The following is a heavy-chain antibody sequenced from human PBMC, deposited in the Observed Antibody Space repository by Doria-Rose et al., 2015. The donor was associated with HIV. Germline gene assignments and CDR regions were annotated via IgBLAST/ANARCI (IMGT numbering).Heavy chain of an antibody. Sequence: QVQLQEAGAGLVKPSETLSLTCAGFGGSFSGYYWSWIRQTPGKGLEWIGGINHRGSTYYRTSLKSRVTISLATSKNLFSLKLSSVSAADTAVYYCARGLLRGGWNDVDYYYGMDVWGQGTTVTVSS. J-gene: IGHJ6*02. CDR3: ARGLLRGGWNDVDYYYGMDV. CDR2: INHRGST. CDR1: GGSFSGYY. D-gene: IGHD1-1*01. V-gene: IGHV4-34*01.